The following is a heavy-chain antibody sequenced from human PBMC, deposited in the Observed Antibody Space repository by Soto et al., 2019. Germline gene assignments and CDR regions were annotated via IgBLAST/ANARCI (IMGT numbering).Heavy chain of an antibody. CDR1: GGSISSGDFC. CDR2: IYYSGST. CDR3: SWFAAAGTKFDV. D-gene: IGHD1-7*01. V-gene: IGHV4-30-4*03. Sequence: TLSLTCTVSGGSISSGDFCWSWIRQPPGKGLEWIGYIYYSGSTYYNPSLTSRVTISVDTSKYQFSLKLSSVTAADTAVYFLSWFAAAGTKFDVWGQGTLDT. J-gene: IGHJ4*02.